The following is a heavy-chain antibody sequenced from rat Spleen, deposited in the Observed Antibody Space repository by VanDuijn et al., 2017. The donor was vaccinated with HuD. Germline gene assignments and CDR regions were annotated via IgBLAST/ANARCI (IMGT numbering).Heavy chain of an antibody. Sequence: EVQLVESGGGLVQPGRSLKLSCAASGFTFSDYAMAWVRQAPKKGLEWVATIIYDGSSTYYRDSVKGRFTISRDNAKSTLYLQMTKLGPEDTAVYYCARETGGVEYWGQGVMVTVSS. CDR1: GFTFSDYA. D-gene: IGHD4-1*01. CDR3: ARETGGVEY. CDR2: IIYDGSST. V-gene: IGHV5-17*01. J-gene: IGHJ2*01.